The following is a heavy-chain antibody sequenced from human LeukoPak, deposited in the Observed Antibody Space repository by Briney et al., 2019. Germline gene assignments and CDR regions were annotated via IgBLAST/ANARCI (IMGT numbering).Heavy chain of an antibody. V-gene: IGHV3-53*01. CDR3: ARTSSAVNTKGLDS. D-gene: IGHD6-13*01. CDR2: VYSGGST. CDR1: GFAVRNNY. Sequence: GGSLRLSCAASGFAVRNNYMTWVRQAPGTGLEGASVVYSGGSTEYADSVKRRFTISRDNSKNTLYLQMNSLRAEDTAVYYCARTSSAVNTKGLDSWGQGTLVTVSS. J-gene: IGHJ4*02.